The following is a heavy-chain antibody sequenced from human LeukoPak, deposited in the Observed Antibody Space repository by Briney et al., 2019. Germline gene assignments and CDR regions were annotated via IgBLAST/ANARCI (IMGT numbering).Heavy chain of an antibody. D-gene: IGHD6-13*01. CDR2: IYYSGST. Sequence: SETLSLTCTVSGGSISSYYWSWIRQPPGKGLEWIGYIYYSGSTNYNPSLKSRVTISVDTSKNQFSLKLSSVTAADTAVYYCARVRPIALFDYWGQGTLATVSS. V-gene: IGHV4-59*01. CDR3: ARVRPIALFDY. CDR1: GGSISSYY. J-gene: IGHJ4*02.